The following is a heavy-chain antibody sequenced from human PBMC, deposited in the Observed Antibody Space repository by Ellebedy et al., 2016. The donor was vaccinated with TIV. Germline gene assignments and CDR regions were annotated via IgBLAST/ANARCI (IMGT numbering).Heavy chain of an antibody. CDR1: GFTFGSFA. Sequence: GESLKISCAASGFTFGSFAMTWVRQAPGKELEWVAGITGSGSSADYADSVKGRFTISRDNPKNTLYLQMNSLRAEDTAVYYCAKCRATTWYDWFDPWGQGTLVTVSS. J-gene: IGHJ5*02. D-gene: IGHD6-13*01. CDR3: AKCRATTWYDWFDP. CDR2: ITGSGSSA. V-gene: IGHV3-23*01.